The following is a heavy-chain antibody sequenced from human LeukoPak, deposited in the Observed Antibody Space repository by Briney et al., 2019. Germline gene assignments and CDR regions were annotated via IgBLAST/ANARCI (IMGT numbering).Heavy chain of an antibody. Sequence: GASVKVSCKASGYTFTSYGISWVRQAPGQGLEWMGWISAYNGNTNYAQKLQGRVTMTTDTSTSTAYMELRSLRSDDTAVYYCARGPQILVVPAAMHLDYWGQGTLVTVSS. D-gene: IGHD2-2*01. CDR2: ISAYNGNT. CDR3: ARGPQILVVPAAMHLDY. V-gene: IGHV1-18*01. CDR1: GYTFTSYG. J-gene: IGHJ4*02.